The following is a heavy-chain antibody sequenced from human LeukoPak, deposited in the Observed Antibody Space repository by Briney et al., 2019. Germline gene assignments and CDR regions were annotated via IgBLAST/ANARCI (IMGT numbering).Heavy chain of an antibody. V-gene: IGHV3-66*01. CDR2: IYSGGST. CDR3: ARVWFGELMDDY. CDR1: GFTVSTYW. J-gene: IGHJ4*02. Sequence: GGSLRLSCAASGFTVSTYWMTWVRQAPGKGLEWVSLIYSGGSTYYADSVKGRFTISRDNSKNTLYLQMNSLRAEDTAVYYCARVWFGELMDDYWGQGTLVTVSS. D-gene: IGHD3-10*01.